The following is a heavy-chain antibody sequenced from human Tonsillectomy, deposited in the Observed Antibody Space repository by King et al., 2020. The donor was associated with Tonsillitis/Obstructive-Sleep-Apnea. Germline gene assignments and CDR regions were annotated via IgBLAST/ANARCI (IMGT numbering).Heavy chain of an antibody. CDR1: GYTFTNYG. Sequence: QLVQSGAEVKKPGASVKVSCKASGYTFTNYGITWVRQAPGQGLEWMGWISAYNGNLKYAQKLQGRVTMTTDTSTSAVYMELRSLRSADTAVYYCARDLALSNSSTNYYYYMAVWGKGTTVTVSS. V-gene: IGHV1-18*01. J-gene: IGHJ6*03. CDR3: ARDLALSNSSTNYYYYMAV. CDR2: ISAYNGNL. D-gene: IGHD6-6*01.